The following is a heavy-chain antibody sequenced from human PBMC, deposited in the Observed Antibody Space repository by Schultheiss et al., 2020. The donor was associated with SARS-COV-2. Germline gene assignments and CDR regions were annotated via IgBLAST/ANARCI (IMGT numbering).Heavy chain of an antibody. CDR3: ARDQGATVIDYWYFDL. J-gene: IGHJ2*01. Sequence: SVKVSCKASGFTFTSSAMQWVRQARGQRLEWIGWIVVGSGNTNYAQKFQERVTITRDMSTSTAYMELSRLRSDDTAVYYCARDQGATVIDYWYFDLWGRGTLVTVSS. CDR2: IVVGSGNT. D-gene: IGHD4-17*01. CDR1: GFTFTSSA. V-gene: IGHV1-58*02.